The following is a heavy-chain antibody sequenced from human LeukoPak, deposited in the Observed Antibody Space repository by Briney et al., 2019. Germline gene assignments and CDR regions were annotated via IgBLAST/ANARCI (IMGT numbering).Heavy chain of an antibody. D-gene: IGHD4/OR15-4a*01. Sequence: SETLSLTCTISAASISRSSHHWGWIRQSPGKGLEWIGSIYYGQTIYYNPSLNSRVTISVVTSKDHFTLQLNSVTAADTAVYYCVRHDGRGGATMGAFDSWGQGSLVTVSS. J-gene: IGHJ5*01. CDR1: AASISRSSHH. CDR2: IYYGQTI. V-gene: IGHV4-39*01. CDR3: VRHDGRGGATMGAFDS.